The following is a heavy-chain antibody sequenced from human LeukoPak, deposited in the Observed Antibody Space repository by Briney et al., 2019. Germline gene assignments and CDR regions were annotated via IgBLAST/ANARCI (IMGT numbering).Heavy chain of an antibody. CDR2: INHSGST. J-gene: IGHJ4*02. Sequence: SETLSLTCAVYGGSFSGYYWSWIRQPPGKGLEWIGEINHSGSTNYNPSLKSRVTISVDTSKNQFSLKLSSVTAADTAVYYCARGRQLWSIYYFDYWAREPWSPSPQ. CDR1: GGSFSGYY. V-gene: IGHV4-34*01. D-gene: IGHD5-18*01. CDR3: ARGRQLWSIYYFDY.